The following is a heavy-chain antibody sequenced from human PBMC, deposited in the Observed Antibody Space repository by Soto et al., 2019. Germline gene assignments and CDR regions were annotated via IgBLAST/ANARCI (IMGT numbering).Heavy chain of an antibody. Sequence: EVQLVASGVGWVQPGRSLSLSCAASGFTFDDYAMHWVRQAPGKGLEWVSGISWNSGSIGYADSVKGRFTISRDNAKNSLYLKMNSLRAEYTALYYCAKDERGAVDLYYYCMDVWGQGTTVTVSS. J-gene: IGHJ6*02. CDR3: AKDERGAVDLYYYCMDV. CDR2: ISWNSGSI. D-gene: IGHD6-19*01. V-gene: IGHV3-9*01. CDR1: GFTFDDYA.